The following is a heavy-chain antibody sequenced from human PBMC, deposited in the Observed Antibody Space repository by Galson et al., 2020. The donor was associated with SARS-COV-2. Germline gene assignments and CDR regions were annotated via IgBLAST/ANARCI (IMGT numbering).Heavy chain of an antibody. J-gene: IGHJ4*02. Sequence: ASVKVSCKASGYTFTSSGISWVRQAPGHGLEWMGWISAYNGNTNYAQKLQGRVTMTTDTSTSTAYMELRSLRSDDTAVYYCARVFTCGGDCFPFDYWGQGTLVTVSS. V-gene: IGHV1-18*04. CDR1: GYTFTSSG. CDR2: ISAYNGNT. D-gene: IGHD2-21*02. CDR3: ARVFTCGGDCFPFDY.